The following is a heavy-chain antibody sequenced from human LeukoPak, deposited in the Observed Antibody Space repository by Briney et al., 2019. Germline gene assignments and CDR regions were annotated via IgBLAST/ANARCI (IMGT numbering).Heavy chain of an antibody. CDR1: GYTFTSYY. CDR3: ARDKGSQQQYYFDY. V-gene: IGHV1-69*05. D-gene: IGHD1-26*01. CDR2: TIPIFGTA. Sequence: SVKVSCKASGYTFTSYYMHWVRQAPGQGLEWMGGTIPIFGTANYAQKFQGRVTITTDESTSTAYMELSSLRSEDTAVYYCARDKGSQQQYYFDYWGQGTLVTVSS. J-gene: IGHJ4*02.